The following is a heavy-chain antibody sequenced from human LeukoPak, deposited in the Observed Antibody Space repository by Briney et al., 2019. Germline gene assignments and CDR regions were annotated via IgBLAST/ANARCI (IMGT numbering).Heavy chain of an antibody. CDR1: EFTISSYW. CDR2: IKEDGNEK. D-gene: IGHD3-16*02. V-gene: IGHV3-7*01. CDR3: ARDEYYDYVWGSYRPGPYDF. Sequence: GGSLRLSCVASEFTISSYWMSWVRQAPGKGREGAAMIKEDGNEKYYEDSVKGRFTISRDNAKTSLYLQMNSLRDKDTAVYYCARDEYYDYVWGSYRPGPYDFWGQGTLVTVSS. J-gene: IGHJ4*02.